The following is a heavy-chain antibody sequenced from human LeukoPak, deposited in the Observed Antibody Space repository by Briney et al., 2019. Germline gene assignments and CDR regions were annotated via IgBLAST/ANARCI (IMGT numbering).Heavy chain of an antibody. CDR1: GFTFGSYG. J-gene: IGHJ4*02. V-gene: IGHV3-30*02. D-gene: IGHD6-19*01. Sequence: GGSLRLSCAASGFTFGSYGKHWVRQAPGKGLEWVAFIRYDGSNKYYADSVKGRFTISRDNSKNTLYLQMSSLRAEDTAVYYCAKVMGSSGWSSYWGQGTLVTVSS. CDR2: IRYDGSNK. CDR3: AKVMGSSGWSSY.